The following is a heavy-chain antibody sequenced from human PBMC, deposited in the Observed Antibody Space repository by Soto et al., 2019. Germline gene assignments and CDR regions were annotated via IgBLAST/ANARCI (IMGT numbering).Heavy chain of an antibody. CDR2: INPNSGGT. D-gene: IGHD6-13*01. J-gene: IGHJ4*02. CDR1: GYNFTGYY. CDR3: AGGAAAGQFDY. V-gene: IGHV1-2*04. Sequence: GASVKVSCKASGYNFTGYYMHWVRQAPGQGLEWMGWINPNSGGTNYAQTFQGWVTMTRDTSICTAYMELSRLRSDDTAVYYCAGGAAAGQFDYWGQGTLVTFSS.